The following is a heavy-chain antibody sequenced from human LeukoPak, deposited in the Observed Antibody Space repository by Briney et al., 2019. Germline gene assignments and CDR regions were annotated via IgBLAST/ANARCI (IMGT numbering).Heavy chain of an antibody. J-gene: IGHJ4*02. V-gene: IGHV3-43*02. Sequence: GGSLRLSCVASGLPIGDFAMHWVRQAPGQGLEWVSLISGDGVSTFFADSVKGRFSISGDNSKNSLFLEMSSLRTEDTAMYYCARESGKFDYWGQGTLVAVSS. CDR3: ARESGKFDY. CDR2: ISGDGVST. CDR1: GLPIGDFA.